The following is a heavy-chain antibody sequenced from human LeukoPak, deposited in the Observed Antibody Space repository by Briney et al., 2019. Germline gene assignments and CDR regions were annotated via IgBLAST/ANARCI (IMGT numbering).Heavy chain of an antibody. J-gene: IGHJ4*02. CDR3: VRALGYCTSGSCYYYDY. CDR1: GYRFSSYW. D-gene: IGHD2-15*01. V-gene: IGHV5-51*01. CDR2: IHPGDSET. Sequence: NPGESLQISCKGSGYRFSSYWIGWVRQLPGKGLEWMGIIHPGDSETRYSPSFQGQVTISADKSISTAYLQWSSLKASDTAMYYCVRALGYCTSGSCYYYDYWGQGTLVTVSS.